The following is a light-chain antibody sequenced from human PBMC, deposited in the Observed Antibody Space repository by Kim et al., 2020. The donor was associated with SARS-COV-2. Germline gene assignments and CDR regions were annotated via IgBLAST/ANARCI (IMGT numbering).Light chain of an antibody. V-gene: IGLV2-14*03. Sequence: QSALTQPASVSGSPGPSITISCTGSSSDVGGYNYVSWYQQHPGKAPKVIIYDVITRPSGVSNRFSGSKSGNTASLTISGLQAEDGADYYCNSYTTSSTWVFGGGTKLTVL. J-gene: IGLJ3*02. CDR3: NSYTTSSTWV. CDR1: SSDVGGYNY. CDR2: DVI.